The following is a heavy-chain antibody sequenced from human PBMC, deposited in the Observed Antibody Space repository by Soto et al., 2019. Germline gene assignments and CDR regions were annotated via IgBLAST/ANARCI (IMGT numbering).Heavy chain of an antibody. CDR2: ISNDGSRE. CDR1: GFSFNFYA. D-gene: IGHD5-18*01. CDR3: VRDSGANYGTFWYFDL. J-gene: IGHJ2*01. V-gene: IGHV3-30-3*01. Sequence: QVQLVESGGGVVQPGRSLRISCAATGFSFNFYAMYWVRQAPGKGLEWVAMISNDGSRENYADSVRGRFIISRDNSKNTLFLQMNSLRPEDTATYYCVRDSGANYGTFWYFDLWGRGTLVTVSS.